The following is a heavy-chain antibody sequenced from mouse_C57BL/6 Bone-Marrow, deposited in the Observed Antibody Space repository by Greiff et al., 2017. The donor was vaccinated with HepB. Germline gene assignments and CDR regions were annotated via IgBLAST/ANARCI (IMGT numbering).Heavy chain of an antibody. CDR1: GYTFTSYW. CDR2: IDPYDSYT. D-gene: IGHD2-9*01. CDR3: ARAYYGYDRLAY. V-gene: IGHV1-50*01. Sequence: QVQLQQPGAELVKPGASVKLSCKASGYTFTSYWMQWVKQRPGQGLEWIGEIDPYDSYTNYNQKFKGKATLTVDTSSSTAYMQLSSLTSEDSAVYYCARAYYGYDRLAYWGQGTLVTVSA. J-gene: IGHJ3*01.